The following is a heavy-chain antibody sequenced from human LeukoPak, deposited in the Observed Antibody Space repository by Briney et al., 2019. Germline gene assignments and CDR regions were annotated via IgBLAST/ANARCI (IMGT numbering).Heavy chain of an antibody. CDR1: GGSIRSGDYY. CDR3: ATSLLYCSGGSCYCGLDY. J-gene: IGHJ4*02. D-gene: IGHD2-15*01. V-gene: IGHV4-30-4*01. Sequence: SETLSLTCTVSGGSIRSGDYYWSWIRQPPGKGLEWIGYIYYSGNTYYNPSLKSRVTISVDTSKNQFSLKLSSVTAADTAVYYCATSLLYCSGGSCYCGLDYWGQGILVTVSS. CDR2: IYYSGNT.